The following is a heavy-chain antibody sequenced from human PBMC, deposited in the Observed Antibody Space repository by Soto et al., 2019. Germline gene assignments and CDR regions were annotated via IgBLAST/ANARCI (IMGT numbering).Heavy chain of an antibody. D-gene: IGHD6-13*01. CDR2: SHHGGGT. V-gene: IGHV4-38-2*02. CDR1: ASSITDASY. CDR3: ARVLSLGSTWYFDY. Sequence: SETLSLTCTVSASSITDASYWGWIRQPPGKGLEWIWSSHHGGGTYYNPSLKSRVTISVDTSKNQLSLKLTSVAAADAAVYCCARVLSLGSTWYFDYWGQGTQVTVSS. J-gene: IGHJ4*02.